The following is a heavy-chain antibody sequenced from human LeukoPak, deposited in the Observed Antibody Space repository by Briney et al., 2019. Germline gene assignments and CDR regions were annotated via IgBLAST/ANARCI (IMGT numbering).Heavy chain of an antibody. D-gene: IGHD3-22*01. V-gene: IGHV4-38-2*02. CDR3: ARESSAVAHTMMRDWLDP. CDR2: MNHSGGT. Sequence: SETLSLTCDVSGYSINFGHLWGWIRQPPGKGLEWIASMNHSGGTDYTPSLKSRVTISVDTLKNQFFLKVTSVPAEDTAMYFCARESSAVAHTMMRDWLDPWGQGTLVTVSS. J-gene: IGHJ5*02. CDR1: GYSINFGHL.